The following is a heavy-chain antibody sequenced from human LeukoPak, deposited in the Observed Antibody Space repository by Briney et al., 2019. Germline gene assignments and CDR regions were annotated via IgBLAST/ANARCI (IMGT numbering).Heavy chain of an antibody. D-gene: IGHD3-3*01. CDR1: GFTLTMFS. V-gene: IGHV3-48*01. Sequence: GGSLRLSCAASGFTLTMFSMNWLRQAPGKGLEWIAFIRGRSDTTYYADSVQGRFAISRDNAEDSVYLQMNSLRVEDTAVYYCARTYDFGIGPPGDAFDNWGQGTLVTVFS. CDR2: IRGRSDTT. J-gene: IGHJ3*02. CDR3: ARTYDFGIGPPGDAFDN.